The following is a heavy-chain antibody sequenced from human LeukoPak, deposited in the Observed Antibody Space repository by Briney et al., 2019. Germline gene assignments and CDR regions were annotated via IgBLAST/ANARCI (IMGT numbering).Heavy chain of an antibody. J-gene: IGHJ4*02. CDR2: ISAYNGNT. Sequence: ASVKVSCKASGYTFASYGISWVRQAPGQGLEWMGWISAYNGNTNYAQKLQGRVTMTTDTSTSTAYMELRSLRSDDTAVYYCARDGIVVVPAASDLIFDYWGQGTLVTVSS. CDR3: ARDGIVVVPAASDLIFDY. V-gene: IGHV1-18*01. D-gene: IGHD2-2*01. CDR1: GYTFASYG.